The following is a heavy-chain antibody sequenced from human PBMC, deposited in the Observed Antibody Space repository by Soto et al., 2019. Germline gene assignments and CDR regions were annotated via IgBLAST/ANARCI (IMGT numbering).Heavy chain of an antibody. Sequence: PSETLSLTCTVSGGSISSYYWSWIRQPPGKGLEWIGYIYYSGSTNYNPSLKSRVTISVDTSKNQFSLKLSSVTAADTAVYYCATEEVPSRVWGWGQGTLVTVSS. CDR2: IYYSGST. J-gene: IGHJ4*02. CDR1: GGSISSYY. D-gene: IGHD3-16*01. V-gene: IGHV4-59*12. CDR3: ATEEVPSRVWG.